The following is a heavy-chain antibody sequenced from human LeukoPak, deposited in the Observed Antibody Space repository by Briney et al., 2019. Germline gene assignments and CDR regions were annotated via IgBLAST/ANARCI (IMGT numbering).Heavy chain of an antibody. CDR1: GGSIAGSSDY. D-gene: IGHD6-13*01. V-gene: IGHV4-39*01. Sequence: SETLFLTCSVSGGSIAGSSDYWGWIRQPPGKGLEWIGSVYYTGITDYNPSLKSRATIFLDTSENKFSLNLTSGTAADTAVYYCARRSIAAAVDYWGRGTLVTVSS. CDR3: ARRSIAAAVDY. J-gene: IGHJ4*02. CDR2: VYYTGIT.